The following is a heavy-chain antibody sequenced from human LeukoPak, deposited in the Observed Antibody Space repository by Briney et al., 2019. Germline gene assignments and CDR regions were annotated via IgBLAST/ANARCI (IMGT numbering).Heavy chain of an antibody. J-gene: IGHJ6*03. D-gene: IGHD2-2*01. CDR3: AKDISAQPYYYMDV. CDR2: ISWNSGSI. Sequence: PGRSLRLSCAASGFTFDDYAMHWVRQAPGKGLEWVSGISWNSGSIGYADSVKGRFTISRDNAKNSLYLQMNSLRAEDTALYYCAKDISAQPYYYMDVWGKGTTVTISS. V-gene: IGHV3-9*01. CDR1: GFTFDDYA.